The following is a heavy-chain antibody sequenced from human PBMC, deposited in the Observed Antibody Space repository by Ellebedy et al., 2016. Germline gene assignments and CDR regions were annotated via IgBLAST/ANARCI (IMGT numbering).Heavy chain of an antibody. CDR3: AKDRSSMVRGVEYYFDY. Sequence: GESLKISXAASGFTFSSYGMHWVRQAPGKGLEWVAVISYDGSNQYYVDSVKGRFTISRDNSKNTLYLQMNSLRAEDTAVYYCAKDRSSMVRGVEYYFDYWGQGTLVTVSS. D-gene: IGHD3-10*01. V-gene: IGHV3-30*18. J-gene: IGHJ4*02. CDR2: ISYDGSNQ. CDR1: GFTFSSYG.